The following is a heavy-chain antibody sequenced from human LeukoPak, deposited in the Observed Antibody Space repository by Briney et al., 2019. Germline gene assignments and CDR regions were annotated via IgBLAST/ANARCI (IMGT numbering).Heavy chain of an antibody. J-gene: IGHJ5*02. V-gene: IGHV3-30*02. CDR3: AKDRLYCSGGSCYSRWFDP. Sequence: PGGSLRLSCAASGFTFSSYGMHWVRQAPGKGLEWVAFIRYDGSNKYYADSVKGRFTISRDNSKNTLYLQMNSLRAEDTAVYYCAKDRLYCSGGSCYSRWFDPWGQGTQVTVSS. CDR2: IRYDGSNK. D-gene: IGHD2-15*01. CDR1: GFTFSSYG.